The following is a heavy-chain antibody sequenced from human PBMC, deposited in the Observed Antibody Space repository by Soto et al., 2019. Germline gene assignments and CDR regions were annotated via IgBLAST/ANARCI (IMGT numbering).Heavy chain of an antibody. Sequence: SEALSLTCAVYGGSFSGYYWSWLRQPPGKGLEWIGEINQSGSTNYNPSLKSRVTISIDTSKNQFSLKVSSVTAADTAVYYCARGLNYVVYWGQGTLVTVSS. CDR1: GGSFSGYY. CDR2: INQSGST. V-gene: IGHV4-34*01. CDR3: ARGLNYVVY. J-gene: IGHJ4*02. D-gene: IGHD3-16*01.